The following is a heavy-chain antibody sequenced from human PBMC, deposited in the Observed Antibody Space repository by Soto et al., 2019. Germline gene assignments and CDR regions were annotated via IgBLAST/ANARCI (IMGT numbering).Heavy chain of an antibody. CDR3: PRRTNYYYVMDV. Sequence: SETLSLTCTVSGGSITGDCWVWVRQPPGKGLEWIGYFFYNGNTNYNPSLKRRVKISVDTSKNQFSLKLSSVTAADTAVYFCPRRTNYYYVMDVWAKGTRVTFSS. CDR2: FFYNGNT. V-gene: IGHV4-59*01. D-gene: IGHD4-17*01. CDR1: GGSITGDC. J-gene: IGHJ6*04.